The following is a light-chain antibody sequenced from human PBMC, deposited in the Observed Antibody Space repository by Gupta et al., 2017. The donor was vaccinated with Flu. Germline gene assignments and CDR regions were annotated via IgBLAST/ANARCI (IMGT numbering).Light chain of an antibody. CDR3: CSYAGRSTLV. J-gene: IGLJ2*01. CDR2: EGS. CDR1: CNDVWSYNL. Sequence: QTALTPPASVSGSPEQSNTISCYGTCNDVWSYNLVSWYQQHPGKAPKLMIYEGSKRPSGVSNRFSGSKSGNTASLTISGLQAEDEADYYCCSYAGRSTLVFGGGTKLTVL. V-gene: IGLV2-23*01.